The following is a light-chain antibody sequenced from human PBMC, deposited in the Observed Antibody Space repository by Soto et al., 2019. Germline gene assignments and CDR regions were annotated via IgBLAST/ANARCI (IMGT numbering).Light chain of an antibody. Sequence: QSFLTQPRSVSGSPGQSVPISCTGTSSDVGGYNYVSWYQHHPGNAPKLMIYDVTKRPSGVPDRFSGSKSGNTASLSISGLQAEDEADDYCCSYVGSYTVVFGPGTKVTVL. V-gene: IGLV2-11*01. CDR3: CSYVGSYTVV. J-gene: IGLJ1*01. CDR1: SSDVGGYNY. CDR2: DVT.